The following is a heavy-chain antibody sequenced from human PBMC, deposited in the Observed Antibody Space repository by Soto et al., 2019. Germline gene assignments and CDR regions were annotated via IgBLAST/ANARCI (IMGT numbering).Heavy chain of an antibody. CDR3: GRQEYSYGFGY. V-gene: IGHV1-69*13. J-gene: IGHJ4*02. CDR1: GYTLSSYA. D-gene: IGHD5-18*01. CDR2: IIPIFGTA. Sequence: VASVKVSCKASGYTLSSYAISWVRQAPGQGLEWMGGIIPIFGTATYAQKFQGRVTITADESTSTAYVELSSLRSEDTAACYCGRQEYSYGFGYRAEGTLVTVSS.